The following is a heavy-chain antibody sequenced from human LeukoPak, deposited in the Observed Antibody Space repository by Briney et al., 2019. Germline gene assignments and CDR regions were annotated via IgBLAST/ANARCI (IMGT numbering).Heavy chain of an antibody. V-gene: IGHV1-69*13. Sequence: ASVKVSCKASGGTFSSYAISWVRQAPGQGLEWMGGIIPIFGTANYAQKFQGRVTITADESTSTAYMELSSLRSEDTAVYYCARGPPQYSGYLFDYWGQGTLVTVSS. CDR2: IIPIFGTA. CDR3: ARGPPQYSGYLFDY. D-gene: IGHD5-12*01. J-gene: IGHJ4*02. CDR1: GGTFSSYA.